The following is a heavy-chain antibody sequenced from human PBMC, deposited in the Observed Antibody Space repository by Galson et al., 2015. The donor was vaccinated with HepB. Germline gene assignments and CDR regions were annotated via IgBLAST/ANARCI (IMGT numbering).Heavy chain of an antibody. CDR3: ARSGESGYDVEGPDY. D-gene: IGHD5-12*01. J-gene: IGHJ4*02. Sequence: SLRLSCAASGFTFSSYSMNWVRQAPGKGLELVSSISSSSSHIYYADSVKGRFTISRDNAKNSLYLQMNSLSAEDTAVYYCARSGESGYDVEGPDYWGQGTLVTVSS. V-gene: IGHV3-21*01. CDR1: GFTFSSYS. CDR2: ISSSSSHI.